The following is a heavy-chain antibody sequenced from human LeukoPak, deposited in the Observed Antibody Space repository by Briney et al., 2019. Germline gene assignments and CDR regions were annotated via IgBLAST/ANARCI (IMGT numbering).Heavy chain of an antibody. J-gene: IGHJ4*01. CDR3: TRGFQKCLYFFDY. CDR1: GFTLGDYA. V-gene: IGHV3-49*04. D-gene: IGHD5/OR15-5a*01. CDR2: IRSKAYGGTT. Sequence: GRSLRLSCTASGFTLGDYAMSWVRQAPGKGLEWGGFIRSKAYGGTTAYAASVKGRFTISRADSKSSAYLQMNSLKTEDTAVYYCTRGFQKCLYFFDYWGQGTLVTVSS.